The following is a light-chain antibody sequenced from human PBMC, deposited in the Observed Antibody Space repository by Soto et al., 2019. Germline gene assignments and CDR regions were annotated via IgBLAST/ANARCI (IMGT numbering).Light chain of an antibody. J-gene: IGLJ2*01. V-gene: IGLV1-40*01. Sequence: QSVLTQPPSVSGAPGQGVTISCTGSSSNIGAGYDVHWYLQLPGTAPKLLVYGDINRPSGVPDRFFASKSGTSASLAITGLQPEDEADFYCQCYDNSLGGDVFGGGTKLTV. CDR2: GDI. CDR3: QCYDNSLGGDV. CDR1: SSNIGAGYD.